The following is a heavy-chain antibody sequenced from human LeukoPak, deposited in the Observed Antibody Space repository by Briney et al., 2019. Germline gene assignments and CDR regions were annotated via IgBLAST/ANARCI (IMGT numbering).Heavy chain of an antibody. J-gene: IGHJ4*02. CDR1: GYSFTSYW. D-gene: IGHD6-13*01. CDR2: IDPSDSYT. Sequence: HGESLKISCKGSGYSFTSYWISWVRQMPGKGLEWMGRIDPSDSYTNYSPSFQGHVTISADKSISTAYLQWSSLKASDTAMYYCARPFIAAAGDFDYWGQGTLVTVSS. V-gene: IGHV5-10-1*01. CDR3: ARPFIAAAGDFDY.